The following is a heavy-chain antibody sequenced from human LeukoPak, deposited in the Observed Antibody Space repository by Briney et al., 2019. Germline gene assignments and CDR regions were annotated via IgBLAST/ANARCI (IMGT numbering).Heavy chain of an antibody. CDR2: IKSKTDGGTT. D-gene: IGHD3-3*01. V-gene: IGHV3-15*01. CDR1: GFTFSNAW. CDR3: TTSLRFLEWLHAFDI. Sequence: GGSLRLSCAASGFTFSNAWMSWVRQAPGKGLEWVGRIKSKTDGGTTDYAAPVKGRFTISRDDSKNTLYLQMNSLKTEDTAVYYCTTSLRFLEWLHAFDIWGQGTMVTVSS. J-gene: IGHJ3*02.